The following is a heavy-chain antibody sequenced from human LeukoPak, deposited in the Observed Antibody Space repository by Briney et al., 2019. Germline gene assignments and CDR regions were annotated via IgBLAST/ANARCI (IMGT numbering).Heavy chain of an antibody. CDR3: ARGHYYYYGMDV. Sequence: PSETLSLTCAVCGGSFSGYYWSWIRQPPGEGLKWIGEINHSGSTNCNPSLKSRVTISVDTSKNQFSLKLSSVTAADTAVYYCARGHYYYYGMDVWGQGTTVTVSS. J-gene: IGHJ6*02. CDR1: GGSFSGYY. CDR2: INHSGST. V-gene: IGHV4-34*01.